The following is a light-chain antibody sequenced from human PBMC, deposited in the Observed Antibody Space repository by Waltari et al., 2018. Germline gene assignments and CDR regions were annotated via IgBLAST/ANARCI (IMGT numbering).Light chain of an antibody. Sequence: SSGLTQDPAVSVALGQTIRITCRGDSLRTSYASWYQVQTGQAPVLAMFGKEKRPSGVPDRIAGESSETTSSLIITGAQAEDEADYYGSSRNGRASQVVFAGGTKVTVL. CDR3: SSRNGRASQVV. CDR1: SLRTSY. V-gene: IGLV3-19*01. CDR2: GKE. J-gene: IGLJ2*01.